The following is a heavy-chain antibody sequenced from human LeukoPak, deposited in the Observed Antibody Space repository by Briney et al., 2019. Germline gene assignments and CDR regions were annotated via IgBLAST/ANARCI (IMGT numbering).Heavy chain of an antibody. D-gene: IGHD4-23*01. CDR2: IWYDGSNK. J-gene: IGHJ4*02. CDR1: GFTFSSYG. V-gene: IGHV3-33*06. Sequence: GGSLRLSCAASGFTFSSYGMHWVRQAPGKGLEWVAVIWYDGSNKYYADSVRGRFTISRDNSKNTLYLQMNSLRAEDTAVYYCAKDLRWHSRTQSPDYWGQGTLVTVSS. CDR3: AKDLRWHSRTQSPDY.